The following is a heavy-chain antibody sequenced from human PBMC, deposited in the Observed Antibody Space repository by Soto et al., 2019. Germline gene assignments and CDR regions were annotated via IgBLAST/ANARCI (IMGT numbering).Heavy chain of an antibody. V-gene: IGHV1-18*04. CDR1: GYTFTSYG. Sequence: QVQLVQSGAEVKKPGASVNVSCKASGYTFTSYGISWVRQAPGQGLEWMGWISAYNGNTNYAQKLQGRVTMTTDTSTSTDYRQLRSLRSDDTAVYCCARDLAHHGLPFAYWCQGTLVTVSA. CDR3: ARDLAHHGLPFAY. CDR2: ISAYNGNT. J-gene: IGHJ4*02.